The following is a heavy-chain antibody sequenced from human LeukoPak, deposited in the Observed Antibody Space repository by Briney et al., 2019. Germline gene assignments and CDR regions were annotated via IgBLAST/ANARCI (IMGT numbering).Heavy chain of an antibody. CDR2: IYWDDAK. V-gene: IGHV2-5*02. CDR1: GFSLSTSGVG. D-gene: IGHD6-19*01. CDR3: AHGLEQWLDFDY. Sequence: SGPTLVNPTQTLTLTCTFSGFSLSTSGVGVGWIRQPPGQALEWLALIYWDDAKRYSPSLKSRLTITKDTSKNPVVLTMTNMDPVDTGTYYCAHGLEQWLDFDYWGQGILVTVSS. J-gene: IGHJ4*02.